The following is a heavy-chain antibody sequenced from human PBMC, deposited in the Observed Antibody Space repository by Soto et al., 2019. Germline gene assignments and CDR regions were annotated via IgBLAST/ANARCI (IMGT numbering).Heavy chain of an antibody. CDR2: ISGSGGST. J-gene: IGHJ4*02. Sequence: PGGSLRLSWAASGFTFSSHAMSWVRQAPGKGLEWVSAISGSGGSTYYADSVKGRFTISRDNSKNTLYLQMNSLRAEDTAVYYCAKVSWLQLYYFDYWGQGTLVTVSS. D-gene: IGHD5-12*01. CDR1: GFTFSSHA. CDR3: AKVSWLQLYYFDY. V-gene: IGHV3-23*01.